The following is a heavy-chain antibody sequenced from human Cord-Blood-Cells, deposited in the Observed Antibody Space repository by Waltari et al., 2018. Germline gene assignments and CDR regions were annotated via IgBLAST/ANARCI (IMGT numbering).Heavy chain of an antibody. Sequence: QLQLQESGPGLVKPPETLSLTCTVSGGSISRSSYYWGWTRQPPGKGLEWIGSIYYSGSTYYNPSLKSRVTISVDTSKNQFSLKLSSVTAADTAVYYCARRCSSTSCYFRVDYWGQGTLVTVSS. CDR1: GGSISRSSYY. CDR3: ARRCSSTSCYFRVDY. V-gene: IGHV4-39*01. J-gene: IGHJ4*02. D-gene: IGHD2-2*01. CDR2: IYYSGST.